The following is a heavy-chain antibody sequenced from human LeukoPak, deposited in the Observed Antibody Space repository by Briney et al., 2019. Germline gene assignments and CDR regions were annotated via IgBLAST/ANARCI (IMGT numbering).Heavy chain of an antibody. CDR3: VLSFDILTGYFDE. Sequence: SGPTLVKPTQTLTLTCTLTGFSLTTNGVGVGWIRQPPGKALKWLALIYWNDARRYSPSLRNRIAVTKDTSKDQVVLTMAKMDPVDTATYYCVLSFDILTGYFDEWGLGTLVTVSS. D-gene: IGHD3-9*01. CDR1: GFSLTTNGVG. CDR2: IYWNDAR. V-gene: IGHV2-5*01. J-gene: IGHJ4*02.